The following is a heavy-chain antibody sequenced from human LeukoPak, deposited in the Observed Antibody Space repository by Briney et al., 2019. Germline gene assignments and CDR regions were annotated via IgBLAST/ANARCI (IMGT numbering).Heavy chain of an antibody. CDR2: IYYSGRT. Sequence: SETLSLTCTVSGGSITSHYWSWIRQAPGKGLEGIGFIYYSGRTKYNPSLHGRVTISLDTSEKTFSMKVTSVTAANTAVYYCTRLLDNDSSGDPDTFDMWGQGTVVTVSS. D-gene: IGHD3-22*01. J-gene: IGHJ3*02. V-gene: IGHV4-59*08. CDR1: GGSITSHY. CDR3: TRLLDNDSSGDPDTFDM.